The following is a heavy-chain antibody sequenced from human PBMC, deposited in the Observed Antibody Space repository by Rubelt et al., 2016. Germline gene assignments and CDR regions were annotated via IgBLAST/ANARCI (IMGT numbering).Heavy chain of an antibody. V-gene: IGHV1-69*04. Sequence: LVQSGAEVKKPGSSVKVSCKASGGTFSSYAISWVRQAPGQGLEWMGRIIPILGIASYAQKFQGRVTITADKSTSTAYMELSSLRSEDTAVYYCAGVPAGCVSSTSCYVSDYCGQGTLVTVSS. CDR1: GGTFSSYA. J-gene: IGHJ4*02. CDR2: IIPILGIA. CDR3: AGVPAGCVSSTSCYVSDY. D-gene: IGHD2-2*01.